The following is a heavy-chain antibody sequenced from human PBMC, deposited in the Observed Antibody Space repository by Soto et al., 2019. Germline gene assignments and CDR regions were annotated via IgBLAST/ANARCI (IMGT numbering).Heavy chain of an antibody. D-gene: IGHD6-19*01. CDR2: INPNSGGT. CDR1: GYTFNGYY. J-gene: IGHJ6*02. CDR3: ARGEAVAGPYYYYGMDV. V-gene: IGHV1-2*04. Sequence: ASVKVSCKASGYTFNGYYRHWVRQAPGQGLEWMGWINPNSGGTNYAQKFQGWVTMTRDTSISTAYMELSRLRSDDTAVYYCARGEAVAGPYYYYGMDVWGQGTTVTVSS.